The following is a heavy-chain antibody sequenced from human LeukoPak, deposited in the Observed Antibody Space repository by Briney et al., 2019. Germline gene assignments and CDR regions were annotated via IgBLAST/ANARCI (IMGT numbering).Heavy chain of an antibody. CDR3: AQKAPYSPGYSQD. V-gene: IGHV4-59*01. Sequence: SETLSLTCTVSGGSITRYFWTWIRQPPGKGLEWIGYIYHSDTTNYNPSLKSRVTISVDTSKNQFSLKLSSVTAADTGVYYCAQKAPYSPGYSQDWGQGTLVTVSS. CDR1: GGSITRYF. D-gene: IGHD2-15*01. J-gene: IGHJ1*01. CDR2: IYHSDTT.